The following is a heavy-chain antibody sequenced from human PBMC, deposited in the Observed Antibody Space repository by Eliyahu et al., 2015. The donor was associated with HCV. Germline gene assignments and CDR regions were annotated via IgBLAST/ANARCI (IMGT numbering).Heavy chain of an antibody. Sequence: EVQLVESGGGLVQPGGSLRLSCAASGFTFFDYWMHWVRQVPGKGXVWVXRINADGSDTTYAEPVKGRFTISRDNAKKMLYLQMNSLRAEDTAVYYCASILGQQLVTAEYWGQGTLVTVSS. CDR1: GFTFFDYW. J-gene: IGHJ4*02. V-gene: IGHV3-74*01. CDR2: INADGSDT. D-gene: IGHD6-13*01. CDR3: ASILGQQLVTAEY.